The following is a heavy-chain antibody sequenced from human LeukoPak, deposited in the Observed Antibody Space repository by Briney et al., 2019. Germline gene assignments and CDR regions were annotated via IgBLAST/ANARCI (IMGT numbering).Heavy chain of an antibody. Sequence: GGSLRLSCAASGFTFSSYAMSWVRQAPGKGLEWVSAISGSGGSTYYADSVKGRFTISRDNPKNTLYLQMNSLRAEDTAVYYCAKDNGYSYGYYFDYWGQGTLVTVSS. CDR2: ISGSGGST. CDR3: AKDNGYSYGYYFDY. CDR1: GFTFSSYA. V-gene: IGHV3-23*01. D-gene: IGHD5-18*01. J-gene: IGHJ4*02.